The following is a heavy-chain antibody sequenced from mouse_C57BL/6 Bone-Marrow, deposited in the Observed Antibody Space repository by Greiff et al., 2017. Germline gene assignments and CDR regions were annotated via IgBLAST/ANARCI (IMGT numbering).Heavy chain of an antibody. Sequence: EVKVVESGGGLVQPGGSLKLSCAASGFTFSDYGMAWVRQAPRKGPEWVAFISNLAYSIYYADTVTGRFTISRENAKNTLYLEMSSLRSEDTAMYYCASYYPGAWFAYWGQGTLVTVSA. CDR3: ASYYPGAWFAY. CDR1: GFTFSDYG. D-gene: IGHD1-1*01. V-gene: IGHV5-15*01. J-gene: IGHJ3*01. CDR2: ISNLAYSI.